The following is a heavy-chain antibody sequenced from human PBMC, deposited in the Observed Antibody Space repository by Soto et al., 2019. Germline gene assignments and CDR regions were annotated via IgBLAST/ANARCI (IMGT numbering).Heavy chain of an antibody. J-gene: IGHJ6*02. CDR1: GYSFTSYW. CDR2: IYPGDSDT. V-gene: IGHV5-51*01. D-gene: IGHD6-6*01. CDR3: ARGKHFEYRSSSPYYYYGMEV. Sequence: GESLKISCKGSGYSFTSYWIGWVRQMPGKGLEWMGIIYPGDSDTRYSPSFQGQVTISADKSISTAYLQWSSLKASDTAMYYCARGKHFEYRSSSPYYYYGMEVWCQGTTVTVSS.